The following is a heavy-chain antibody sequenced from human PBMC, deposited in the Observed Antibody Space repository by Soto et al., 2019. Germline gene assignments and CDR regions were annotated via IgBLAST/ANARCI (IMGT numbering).Heavy chain of an antibody. CDR1: GGSISSYY. D-gene: IGHD6-13*01. V-gene: IGHV4-59*01. CDR3: ARDRAAGYYYGMDV. CDR2: IYYSGST. J-gene: IGHJ6*02. Sequence: SETLSLTCTVSGGSISSYYWSWIRQPPGKGLEWIGYIYYSGSTNYNPSLKSRVTISVDTSKNQFSLKLSSVTAADTAVYYCARDRAAGYYYGMDVWGQGTTITVSS.